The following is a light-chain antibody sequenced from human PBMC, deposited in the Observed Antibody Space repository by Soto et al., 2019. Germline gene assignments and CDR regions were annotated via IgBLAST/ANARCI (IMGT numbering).Light chain of an antibody. Sequence: QSALTQPASVSGSPGQSFTISCAGTSSDIGGYNYVSWYQQHPGKAPKVMIYEVSNRPSGVSNRFSGSKSGNTASLTISGLQAEDEAEYYCSSYTSSSTLYVFGSGTKVTVL. V-gene: IGLV2-14*01. CDR2: EVS. J-gene: IGLJ1*01. CDR1: SSDIGGYNY. CDR3: SSYTSSSTLYV.